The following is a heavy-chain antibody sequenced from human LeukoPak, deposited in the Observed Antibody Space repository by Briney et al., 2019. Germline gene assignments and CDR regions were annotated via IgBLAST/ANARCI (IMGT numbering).Heavy chain of an antibody. CDR3: ARGRHEAYYYGMDV. Sequence: GASVKVSCKASGYTFTSYDINWVRQATGQGLEWMGWMNPNSGNTGYAQKFQGRVTMTRNTSISTAYMELSSLRSEDKAVYYCARGRHEAYYYGMDVWGQGTTVTVSS. J-gene: IGHJ6*02. V-gene: IGHV1-8*01. CDR2: MNPNSGNT. CDR1: GYTFTSYD.